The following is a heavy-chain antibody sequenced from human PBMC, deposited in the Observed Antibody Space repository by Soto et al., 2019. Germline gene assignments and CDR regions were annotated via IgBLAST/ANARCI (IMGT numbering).Heavy chain of an antibody. CDR1: GGTFSSYA. CDR2: IIPIFGTA. V-gene: IGHV1-69*13. J-gene: IGHJ4*02. CDR3: ARAQTAGAYFDY. Sequence: GASVKVSCKASGGTFSSYAISWGRQAPGQGLEWMGGIIPIFGTANYAQKFQGRVTITADESTSTAYMELSSLRSEDTAVYYCARAQTAGAYFDYWGQGTLVTVSS.